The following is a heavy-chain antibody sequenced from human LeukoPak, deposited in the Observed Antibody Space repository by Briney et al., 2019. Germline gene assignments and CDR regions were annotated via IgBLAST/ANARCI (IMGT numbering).Heavy chain of an antibody. Sequence: GSSVKVSCKASGGTFSSYAISWVRQAPGQGLEWMGGIIPIFGTADYAQKFQGRVTITTDESTSTAYMELSSLRSEDTAVYYCATEYYDFWSGYSSWGQGTLVTVSS. D-gene: IGHD3-3*01. CDR2: IIPIFGTA. J-gene: IGHJ5*02. CDR1: GGTFSSYA. V-gene: IGHV1-69*05. CDR3: ATEYYDFWSGYSS.